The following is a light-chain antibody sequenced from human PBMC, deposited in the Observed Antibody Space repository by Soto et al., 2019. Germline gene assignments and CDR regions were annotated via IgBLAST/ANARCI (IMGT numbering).Light chain of an antibody. CDR3: SSYTSSSTPYVV. CDR2: DVS. CDR1: SSDVGSYNY. Sequence: QSALTQPASVSGSPGQSITISCTGTSSDVGSYNYVSWYQQHPGKAPKLMIYDVSNRPSGVSNRFSGSKSDNTASLTISGLQAEDEADYYCSSYTSSSTPYVVFGGGTKLTVL. J-gene: IGLJ2*01. V-gene: IGLV2-14*01.